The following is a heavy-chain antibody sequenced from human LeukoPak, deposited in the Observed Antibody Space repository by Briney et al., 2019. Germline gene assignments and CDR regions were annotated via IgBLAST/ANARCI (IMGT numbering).Heavy chain of an antibody. J-gene: IGHJ5*02. CDR2: IYYSGST. CDR1: GGSISSSSYY. CDR3: ASGSVLRFLEWFNGFDP. V-gene: IGHV4-39*07. Sequence: SETLSLTCTVSGGSISSSSYYWGWIRQPLGKGLEWIGSIYYSGSTYYNPSLKSRVTISVDTSKNQFSLKLSSVTAADTAVYYCASGSVLRFLEWFNGFDPWGQGTLVTVSS. D-gene: IGHD3-3*01.